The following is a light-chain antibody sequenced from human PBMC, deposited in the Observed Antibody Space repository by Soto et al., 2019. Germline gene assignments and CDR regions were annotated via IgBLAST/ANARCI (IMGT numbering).Light chain of an antibody. Sequence: DIQMTQSPSSLSASLGDRVTITCRAGQSISNYLNWYQQKPGKAPKLLIYGASTLQSGVPSRFSGSGSGTDFTLTISSLQPEDVASYYCQQSYRTPPTFGPGTKVDIK. CDR1: QSISNY. CDR2: GAS. J-gene: IGKJ3*01. V-gene: IGKV1-39*01. CDR3: QQSYRTPPT.